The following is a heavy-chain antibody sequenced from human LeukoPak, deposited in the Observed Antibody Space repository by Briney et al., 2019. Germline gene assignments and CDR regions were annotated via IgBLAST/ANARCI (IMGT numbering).Heavy chain of an antibody. D-gene: IGHD3-22*01. CDR1: GYTFSSYY. CDR2: INPSGGST. CDR3: ARVDSSGYYGHYFDY. Sequence: GASVKVSCKASGYTFSSYYMHCVRQAPGQGLEWMGIINPSGGSTTYAQKFQGRVTMTRDTSTSTVYMELSSLRSEDTAVYYCARVDSSGYYGHYFDYWGQGTLVTVSS. V-gene: IGHV1-46*01. J-gene: IGHJ4*02.